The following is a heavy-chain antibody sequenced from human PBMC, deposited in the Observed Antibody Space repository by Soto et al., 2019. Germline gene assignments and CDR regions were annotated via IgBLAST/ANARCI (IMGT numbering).Heavy chain of an antibody. J-gene: IGHJ6*02. V-gene: IGHV1-2*02. Sequence: SVQDTCKASGCTFTGYYMHWLRQAPAREVEGMGWINPNSGGTNNAQKFQGGLIMTRDTSISTAYMELSRLRSDYTAVYYCARAPLNVLRFLDHRELDGYYYGMDVWGQGTTVTVSS. D-gene: IGHD3-3*01. CDR1: GCTFTGYY. CDR2: INPNSGGT. CDR3: ARAPLNVLRFLDHRELDGYYYGMDV.